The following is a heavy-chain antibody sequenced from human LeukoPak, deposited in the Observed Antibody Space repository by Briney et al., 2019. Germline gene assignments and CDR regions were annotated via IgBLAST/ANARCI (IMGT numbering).Heavy chain of an antibody. CDR3: ARGVIFHCSGTSCYTGY. CDR1: GFTFSSYS. J-gene: IGHJ4*02. CDR2: IRSSSSYI. Sequence: GGSLRLSCAASGFTFSSYSMNWVRQAPGKGLEWVSSIRSSSSYIYYADSVKGRFTISRDNAKNSLYLQMNSLRAKDTAVYYCARGVIFHCSGTSCYTGYWGQGTLVTVSS. D-gene: IGHD2-2*02. V-gene: IGHV3-21*01.